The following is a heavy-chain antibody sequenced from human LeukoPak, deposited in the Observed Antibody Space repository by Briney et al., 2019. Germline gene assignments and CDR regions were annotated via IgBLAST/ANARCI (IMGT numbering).Heavy chain of an antibody. D-gene: IGHD3-16*02. CDR2: ISGTGGST. V-gene: IGHV3-23*01. CDR1: GFTFSSYA. Sequence: GASLRLSCAASGFTFSSYAMTWVREAPGKGLEWLSAISGTGGSTFYADSVKGRFTISRDNSKDTLYLQMNSLRAEDTAVYYCAKPLYPNYDNVWGSYRSPFDYWGQGILVTVSS. J-gene: IGHJ4*02. CDR3: AKPLYPNYDNVWGSYRSPFDY.